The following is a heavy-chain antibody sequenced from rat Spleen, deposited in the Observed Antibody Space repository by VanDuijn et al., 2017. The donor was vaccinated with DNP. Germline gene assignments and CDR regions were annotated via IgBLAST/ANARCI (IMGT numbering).Heavy chain of an antibody. J-gene: IGHJ2*01. CDR1: GYSITSSYR. D-gene: IGHD1-6*01. CDR2: INTAGST. Sequence: EVQLQESGPGLVKPSQSLSLTCSVTGYSITSSYRWSWIRKFPGNKLEWMAYINTAGSTNYNPSLKSRISITSDTSKNQFFLQVNSVTTEDTATYYCARGDILRSFDYWGQGVMVTVSS. CDR3: ARGDILRSFDY. V-gene: IGHV3-3*01.